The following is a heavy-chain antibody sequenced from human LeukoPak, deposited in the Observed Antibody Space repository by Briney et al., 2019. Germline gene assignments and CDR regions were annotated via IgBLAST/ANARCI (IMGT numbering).Heavy chain of an antibody. CDR3: ARVPPYSSSWPNYYYYMDV. Sequence: SETLSLTCTVSGGSISSSTYSWGWIRQPPGKGLEWIGYIYYSGSTNYNPSLKSRVTISVDTSKNQFSLKLSSVTAADTAVYYCARVPPYSSSWPNYYYYMDVWGKGTTVTVSS. D-gene: IGHD6-6*01. V-gene: IGHV4-61*05. CDR2: IYYSGST. CDR1: GGSISSSTYS. J-gene: IGHJ6*03.